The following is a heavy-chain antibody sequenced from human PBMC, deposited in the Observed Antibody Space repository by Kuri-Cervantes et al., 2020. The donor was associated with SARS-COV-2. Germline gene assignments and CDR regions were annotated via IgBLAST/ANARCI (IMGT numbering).Heavy chain of an antibody. CDR1: GSTFTSYA. CDR3: AREGQRAARPNYYYYMDV. D-gene: IGHD6-6*01. Sequence: VMVSSCASGSTFTSYARKWVRQAPGQGLEWMGRINTNTGNPTYAQGSTGRFVFSLDTSVSTAYLQISSLKAEDTAVYYCAREGQRAARPNYYYYMDVRGKGTTVTVSS. J-gene: IGHJ6*03. V-gene: IGHV7-4-1*02. CDR2: INTNTGNP.